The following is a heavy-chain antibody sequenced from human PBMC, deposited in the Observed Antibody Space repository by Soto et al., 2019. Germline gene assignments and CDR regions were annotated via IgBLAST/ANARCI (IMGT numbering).Heavy chain of an antibody. J-gene: IGHJ4*02. CDR1: GGGCGNCA. Sequence: SVKAYWKGVGGGCGNCAVNWVRQTPGQGLEWVGGFIPVYRTLNYAQKFQGRVTITADESTGTAYMTLSSLASNDTAVYYCATGVIWIGYFTVDSWGQGTLVTVSS. D-gene: IGHD3-3*01. V-gene: IGHV1-69*01. CDR2: FIPVYRTL. CDR3: ATGVIWIGYFTVDS.